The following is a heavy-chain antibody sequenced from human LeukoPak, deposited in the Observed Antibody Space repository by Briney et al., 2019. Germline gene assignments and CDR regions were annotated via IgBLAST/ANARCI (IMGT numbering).Heavy chain of an antibody. V-gene: IGHV1-18*01. CDR1: GYTFTSYG. D-gene: IGHD3-16*01. J-gene: IGHJ6*03. Sequence: ASVKVSCKASGYTFTSYGISWVRQAPGQGLEGMGWISAYNGNTNYKKKLQARVTMTTETSTSTAYVELRSLRSDDTAVYYCARGLRGNYYYYLDVWGKGTTVTVSS. CDR2: ISAYNGNT. CDR3: ARGLRGNYYYYLDV.